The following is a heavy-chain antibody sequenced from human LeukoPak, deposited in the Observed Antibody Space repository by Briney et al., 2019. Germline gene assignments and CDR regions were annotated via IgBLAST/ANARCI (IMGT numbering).Heavy chain of an antibody. V-gene: IGHV4-39*07. CDR3: ARDQLLWFGGGGHHAFDI. Sequence: SETLSLTCTVSGGSVSISSYYWGWIRQPPGKGLEWIGSIYYSGSTYYNPSLKSRVTISVDTSKNQFSLKLSSVTAADTAVYYCARDQLLWFGGGGHHAFDIWGQGTMVTVSS. J-gene: IGHJ3*02. D-gene: IGHD3-10*01. CDR1: GGSVSISSYY. CDR2: IYYSGST.